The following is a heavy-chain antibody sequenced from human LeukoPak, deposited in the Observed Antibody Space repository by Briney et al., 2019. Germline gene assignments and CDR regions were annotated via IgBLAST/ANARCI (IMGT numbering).Heavy chain of an antibody. CDR3: ARAPPYSSSWYTPAGYYYYMDV. CDR2: IYYSGST. CDR1: GGSISSSSYY. D-gene: IGHD6-13*01. V-gene: IGHV4-39*07. Sequence: SETLSLTCTVSGGSISSSSYYWGWIRQPPGKGLEWIGSIYYSGSTYYNPSLKSRVTISVDTSKNQFSLKLSSVTAADTAVYYCARAPPYSSSWYTPAGYYYYMDVWGKGTTVTVSS. J-gene: IGHJ6*03.